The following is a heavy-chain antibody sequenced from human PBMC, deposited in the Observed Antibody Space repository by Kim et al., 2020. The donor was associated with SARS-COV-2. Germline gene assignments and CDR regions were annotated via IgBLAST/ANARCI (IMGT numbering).Heavy chain of an antibody. V-gene: IGHV4-34*01. CDR1: GGSFSGYY. J-gene: IGHJ4*02. CDR3: ARAPYRTNYYDSRAKYYFDY. CDR2: INHSGST. D-gene: IGHD3-22*01. Sequence: SETLSLTCAVYGGSFSGYYWSWIRQPPGKGLEWIGEINHSGSTNYNPSLKSRVTISVDTSKNQFSLKLSSVTAADTAVYYCARAPYRTNYYDSRAKYYFDYWGQGTLVTVSS.